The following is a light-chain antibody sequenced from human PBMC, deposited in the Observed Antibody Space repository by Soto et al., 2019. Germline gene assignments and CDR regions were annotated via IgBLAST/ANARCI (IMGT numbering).Light chain of an antibody. Sequence: QSVLTQPPSVSGAPGQRVTISCTGSSSNIGAGYDVHWYQQLPGTVPRLLIYNNNQRPSGVPDRFSGSKSGTSASLAISGLRSEDEADYYCAAWDDRLSVAFGGGTKLTVL. CDR3: AAWDDRLSVA. CDR1: SSNIGAGYD. V-gene: IGLV1-40*01. J-gene: IGLJ2*01. CDR2: NNN.